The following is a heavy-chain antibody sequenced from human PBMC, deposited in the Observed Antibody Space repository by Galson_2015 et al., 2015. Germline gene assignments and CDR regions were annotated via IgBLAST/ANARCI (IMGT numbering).Heavy chain of an antibody. CDR2: IYHSGST. V-gene: IGHV4-4*02. CDR3: ARDSKMLHYYGSGSHPVARYYYYYGMDV. CDR1: GGSISSSNW. Sequence: SETLSLTCAVSGGSISSSNWWSWVRQPPGKGLEWIGEIYHSGSTNYNPSLKSRVTISVDKSKNQFSLKLSSVTAADTAVYYCARDSKMLHYYGSGSHPVARYYYYYGMDVWGQGTTVTVSS. D-gene: IGHD3-10*01. J-gene: IGHJ6*02.